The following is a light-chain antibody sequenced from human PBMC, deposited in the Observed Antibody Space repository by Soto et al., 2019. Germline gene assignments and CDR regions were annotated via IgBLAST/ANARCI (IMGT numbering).Light chain of an antibody. CDR3: QHYYHWPPWYT. CDR2: GSS. CDR1: QNIRTN. V-gene: IGKV3-15*01. Sequence: EVVMTQSPASLSVSPGDRATLSCSASQNIRTNLAWYQQKVGQAPRLLIYGSSTRASGIPARFSGTGSGTEFTLTISSLQSENFAVYYCQHYYHWPPWYTVGQGTKL. J-gene: IGKJ2*01.